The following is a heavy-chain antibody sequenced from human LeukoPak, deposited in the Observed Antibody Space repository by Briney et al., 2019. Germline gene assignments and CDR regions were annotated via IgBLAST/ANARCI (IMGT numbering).Heavy chain of an antibody. Sequence: GGSLRLSCEVSGFTFSSYDMHWVRQTTGKGLEWVSGIGTTGDTHYPDSVKGRFTVSRENAKNSLYLQMNSLRAGDTAVYYCARGKRYSSSWFYNRFDPWGQGTPVTVSS. CDR1: GFTFSSYD. CDR3: ARGKRYSSSWFYNRFDP. CDR2: IGTTGDT. J-gene: IGHJ5*02. D-gene: IGHD6-13*01. V-gene: IGHV3-13*01.